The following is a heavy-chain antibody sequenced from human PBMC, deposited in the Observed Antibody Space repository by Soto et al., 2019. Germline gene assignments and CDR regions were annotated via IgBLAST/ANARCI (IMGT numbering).Heavy chain of an antibody. CDR1: GYIFTNFY. CDR3: TRGLASGDY. CDR2: INPNGGST. Sequence: QVQLVQPGAEVKKPGASVKFSCKASGYIFTNFYIHWVRQAPGQGIEWIGIINPNGGSTNYAQNFQGRVTMTRDTSTSTVYMDLSSLRSEDTAAYYCTRGLASGDYWGQGTLITVSS. D-gene: IGHD6-6*01. J-gene: IGHJ4*02. V-gene: IGHV1-46*03.